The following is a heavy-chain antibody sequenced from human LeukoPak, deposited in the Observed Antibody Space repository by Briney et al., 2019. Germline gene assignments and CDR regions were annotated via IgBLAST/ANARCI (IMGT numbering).Heavy chain of an antibody. V-gene: IGHV3-7*03. CDR3: ARGSNYAFDS. Sequence: GGSLRLSCVDSGFTLSSYRMTWVRQAPGKGLEWVANIKQDGREKHYVDAVKGRFTFSRDNAKNSLYLQMNSLRADDTAVYYCARGSNYAFDSWGQGTLVTVSS. J-gene: IGHJ4*02. D-gene: IGHD5-18*01. CDR2: IKQDGREK. CDR1: GFTLSSYR.